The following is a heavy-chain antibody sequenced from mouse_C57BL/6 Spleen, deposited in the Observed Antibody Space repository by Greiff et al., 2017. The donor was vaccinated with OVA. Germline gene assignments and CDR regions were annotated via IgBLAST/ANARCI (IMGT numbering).Heavy chain of an antibody. Sequence: VKLMESGAELARPGASVKLSCKASGYTFTSYGISWVKQRTGQGLEWIGEIYPRSGNTYYNEKFKGKATLTADKSSSTAYMELRSLTSEDSAVYFCARRDGYDEFAYWGQGTLVTVSA. V-gene: IGHV1-81*01. CDR3: ARRDGYDEFAY. J-gene: IGHJ3*01. CDR1: GYTFTSYG. CDR2: IYPRSGNT. D-gene: IGHD2-2*01.